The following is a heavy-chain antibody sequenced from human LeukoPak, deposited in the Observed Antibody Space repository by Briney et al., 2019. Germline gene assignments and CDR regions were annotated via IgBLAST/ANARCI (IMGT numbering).Heavy chain of an antibody. V-gene: IGHV3-66*01. D-gene: IGHD3-10*01. CDR2: IYSGGRT. CDR1: GFTVSSDY. J-gene: IGHJ6*02. Sequence: GGSLRLSCAASGFTVSSDYMSWVRQAPGKGLEWVSVIYSGGRTYYSDSVKGSFTISNDNSKNTLYLQMNSLRAEDTALYYCAKDISHLISARSGVYYYYGMDVWGQGTTVTVSS. CDR3: AKDISHLISARSGVYYYYGMDV.